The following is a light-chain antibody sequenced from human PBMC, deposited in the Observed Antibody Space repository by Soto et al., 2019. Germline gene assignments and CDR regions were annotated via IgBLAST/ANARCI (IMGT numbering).Light chain of an antibody. J-gene: IGKJ1*01. CDR2: KAS. Sequence: DIQMTQSPSTLSGSVGDRVTITCRASQTISSWLAWYQQKPGKAPKLLIYKASTLKSGVPSRFSGSGSGTECTLAISSLQPDDSETDYCQNNNRYSAGFDEGTKME. CDR1: QTISSW. V-gene: IGKV1-5*03. CDR3: QNNNRYSAG.